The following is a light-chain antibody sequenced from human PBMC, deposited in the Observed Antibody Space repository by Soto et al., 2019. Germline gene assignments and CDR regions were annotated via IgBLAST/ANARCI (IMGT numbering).Light chain of an antibody. CDR1: TGDVTNGRW. CDR3: LLFYDGVAV. J-gene: IGLJ7*01. CDR2: DTS. Sequence: QAVVTQEPSLTVSPGGTVTLTCGSTTGDVTNGRWPYWFQQRPGQVPRTLIHDTSNKHSWTPARFSGSLLGGKAALTLSGAQPEDEAAYYCLLFYDGVAVFGGGTQLTFL. V-gene: IGLV7-46*01.